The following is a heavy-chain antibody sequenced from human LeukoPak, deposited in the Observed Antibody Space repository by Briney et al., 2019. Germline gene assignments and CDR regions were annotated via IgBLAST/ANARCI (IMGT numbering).Heavy chain of an antibody. D-gene: IGHD2-2*01. J-gene: IGHJ4*02. CDR2: IYPGDSDT. CDR3: AKGYCSSTSCFYFDY. V-gene: IGHV5-51*01. CDR1: GYSFTSYL. Sequence: GESLKISCKGSGYSFTSYLIGWVRQMPGKGLEWMGIIYPGDSDTRYSPSFQGQVTISADKSISTAYLQWSSLKASDTAMYYCAKGYCSSTSCFYFDYWGQGTLVTVSS.